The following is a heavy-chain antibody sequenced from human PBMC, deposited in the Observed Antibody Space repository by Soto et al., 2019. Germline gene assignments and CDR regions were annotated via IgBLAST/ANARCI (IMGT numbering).Heavy chain of an antibody. CDR1: GDTDTNYV. CDR2: IFPKFGTT. Sequence: QVQLVQSGAEVKKPGSSVKVSCKASGDTDTNYVISWVRQAPGQGLEWMGGIFPKFGTTYSAQKLQDRLTITADESTSTVYMQLSSLRLDDTAVYHREAEMTFGKLSVVWGQGTTVTVSS. D-gene: IGHD3-16*02. V-gene: IGHV1-69*01. CDR3: EAEMTFGKLSVV. J-gene: IGHJ6*02.